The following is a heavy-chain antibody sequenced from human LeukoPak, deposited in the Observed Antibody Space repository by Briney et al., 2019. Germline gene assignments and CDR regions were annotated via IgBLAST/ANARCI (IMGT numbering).Heavy chain of an antibody. D-gene: IGHD1-26*01. CDR2: IYYSGST. J-gene: IGHJ6*02. CDR1: GGSISSGGYY. CDR3: ARDLVDDGMDV. V-gene: IGHV4-31*03. Sequence: PSETLSLTCTVSGGSISSGGYYWSWIRQHPGKGLEWIGYIYYSGSTYYNPPLKSRLTISLDTSKNQFSLKLSSVTAADTAVYYCARDLVDDGMDVWGQGTTVTVSS.